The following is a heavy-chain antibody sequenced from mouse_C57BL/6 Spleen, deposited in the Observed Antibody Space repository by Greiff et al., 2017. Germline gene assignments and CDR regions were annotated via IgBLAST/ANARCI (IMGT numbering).Heavy chain of an antibody. CDR1: GFTFSSYG. Sequence: EVQVVESGGDLVKPGGSLKLSCAASGFTFSSYGMSWVRQTPDKRLEWVATISSGGSYTYYPDSVKGRFTISRDNAKNTLYLQMSSLKSEDTAMYYCARHYYGSSPHWYFDVWGTGTTVTVSS. CDR2: ISSGGSYT. CDR3: ARHYYGSSPHWYFDV. J-gene: IGHJ1*03. D-gene: IGHD1-1*01. V-gene: IGHV5-6*01.